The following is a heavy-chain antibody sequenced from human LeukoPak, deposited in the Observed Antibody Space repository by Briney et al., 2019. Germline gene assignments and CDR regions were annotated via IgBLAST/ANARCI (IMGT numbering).Heavy chain of an antibody. V-gene: IGHV1-69*05. CDR2: IIPIFGTA. CDR1: GGTFSSYA. J-gene: IGHJ4*02. Sequence: SVKVSCKASGGTFSSYAISWVRQAPGQGLEWMGGIIPIFGTANYVQKFQGRVTITTDESTSTAYMVLSSLRSDDTAVYYCARSYSSSWGSFDYWGQGTLVTVSS. CDR3: ARSYSSSWGSFDY. D-gene: IGHD6-13*01.